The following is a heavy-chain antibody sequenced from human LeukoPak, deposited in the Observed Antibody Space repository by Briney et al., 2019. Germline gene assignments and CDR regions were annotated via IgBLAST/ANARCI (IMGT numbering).Heavy chain of an antibody. CDR3: AKVYSGSLDY. CDR1: GFTVSSNY. J-gene: IGHJ4*02. Sequence: GGSLRLSCAASGFTVSSNYISCGLQHPPESLEWVSVIYSGGSTYYAECVKGRFTISRDNSKNPLYLQMNGVRAEETAVYYCAKVYSGSLDYWGQGTLVTVSS. V-gene: IGHV3-53*03. D-gene: IGHD1-26*01. CDR2: IYSGGST.